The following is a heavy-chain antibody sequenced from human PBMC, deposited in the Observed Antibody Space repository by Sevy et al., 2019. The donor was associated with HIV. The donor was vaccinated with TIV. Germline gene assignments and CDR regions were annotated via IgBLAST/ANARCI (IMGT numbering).Heavy chain of an antibody. CDR3: ARDPSGNYLTPHYRDYYGLDV. D-gene: IGHD1-7*01. J-gene: IGHJ6*02. CDR1: GYTFSSHD. Sequence: ASVKVSCKTSGYTFSSHDINWVRQAPGQGLEWMGWMNHNNGNTGYVQKFQDRVTMTRASSIATAYMELRGLTSDDTAVYYCARDPSGNYLTPHYRDYYGLDVWGQGTAVTVSS. CDR2: MNHNNGNT. V-gene: IGHV1-8*01.